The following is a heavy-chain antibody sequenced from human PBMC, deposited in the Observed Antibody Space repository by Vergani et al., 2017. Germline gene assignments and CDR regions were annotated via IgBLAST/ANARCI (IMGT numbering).Heavy chain of an antibody. J-gene: IGHJ6*02. Sequence: EVHLVESGGGLVQPGRSLRFSCSGSGFTFGDYAMTWVRQAPGKGLEWVAFIWSKPYGGTTEYAASVKGRFTISRDDSKSIAYLQMSSLKAEDTAVYYCARDAGYYYGSGRITYYYYGMDVWGQGP. CDR1: GFTFGDYA. D-gene: IGHD3-10*01. CDR2: IWSKPYGGTT. V-gene: IGHV3-49*04. CDR3: ARDAGYYYGSGRITYYYYGMDV.